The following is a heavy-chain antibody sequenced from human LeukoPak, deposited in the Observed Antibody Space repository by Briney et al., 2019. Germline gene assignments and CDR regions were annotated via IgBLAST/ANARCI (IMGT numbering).Heavy chain of an antibody. V-gene: IGHV3-21*01. D-gene: IGHD1-14*01. CDR1: GFTFSHYS. CDR3: VRENHGSFDY. CDR2: TSSSSTYI. Sequence: GGSLRLSCAASGFTFSHYSMNWVRQAPGKGLEWVSCTSSSSTYIYYSDSVRGRFAISRDNAKNSLYLQMNSLRAEDTAVYYCVRENHGSFDYWGQGSLVTVSS. J-gene: IGHJ4*02.